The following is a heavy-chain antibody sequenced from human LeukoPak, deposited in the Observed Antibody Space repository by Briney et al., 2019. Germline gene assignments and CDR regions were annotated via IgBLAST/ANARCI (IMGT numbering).Heavy chain of an antibody. CDR1: EFTFSSYS. J-gene: IGHJ4*02. CDR2: INVEGNYF. V-gene: IGHV3-74*01. CDR3: ARDLTGPYDH. Sequence: TGGSLRLSCAASEFTFSSYSMNWVRQAPGEGLDWVARINVEGNYFDYAESVKGRFTISRDSGKNSLYLQMNSLRAEDTAVYSCARDLTGPYDHWGQGTLVTVSS. D-gene: IGHD3-22*01.